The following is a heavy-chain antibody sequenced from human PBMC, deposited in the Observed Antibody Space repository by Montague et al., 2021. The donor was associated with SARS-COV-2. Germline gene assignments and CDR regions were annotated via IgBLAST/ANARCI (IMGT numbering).Heavy chain of an antibody. CDR2: IYHSGST. J-gene: IGHJ4*02. V-gene: IGHV4-34*01. CDR3: ARGGGYLTIVGVLIRGSSDFDY. CDR1: GGSFSGYY. Sequence: SETLSLTCAVYGGSFSGYYWSWIRQPPGKGLEWIGEIYHSGSTNYNPSLKSRVTISVDTSKNQFSLKLSSVTAADTAVYYCARGGGYLTIVGVLIRGSSDFDYWGQGTLVTVSS. D-gene: IGHD3-3*01.